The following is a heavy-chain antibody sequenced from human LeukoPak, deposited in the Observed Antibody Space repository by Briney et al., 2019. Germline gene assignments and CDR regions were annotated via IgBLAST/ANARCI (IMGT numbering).Heavy chain of an antibody. V-gene: IGHV4-31*03. D-gene: IGHD6-13*01. CDR3: ARDLAQQLAPRGWFDP. J-gene: IGHJ5*02. CDR1: GGSISSGGYY. CDR2: IYYSGST. Sequence: SQTLSLTCTVAGGSISSGGYYWSWIRQHPGKGLEWIGYIYYSGSTYYNPSLKSRVTISVDTSKNQFSLKLSSVTAADTAVYYCARDLAQQLAPRGWFDPWGQGTLVTVSS.